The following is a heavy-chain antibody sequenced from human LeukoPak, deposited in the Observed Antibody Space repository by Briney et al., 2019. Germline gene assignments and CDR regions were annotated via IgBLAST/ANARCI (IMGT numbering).Heavy chain of an antibody. CDR2: ISHDVKTT. V-gene: IGHV3-30*04. CDR3: VKEAYYGWGSSPTFYFDY. Sequence: GGSLRLSCVASGFSFSDSVIHWVRQAPGKGLEWVAVISHDVKTTYYADSAKGRFTISRDNSRNTVFLQMNRLRPEDTAVYYCVKEAYYGWGSSPTFYFDYCGQGTRVTVSS. CDR1: GFSFSDSV. J-gene: IGHJ4*02. D-gene: IGHD3-10*01.